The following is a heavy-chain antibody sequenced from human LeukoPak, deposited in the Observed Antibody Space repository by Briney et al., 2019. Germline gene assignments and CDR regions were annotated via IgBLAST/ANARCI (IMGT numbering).Heavy chain of an antibody. CDR1: GFTFSSYG. V-gene: IGHV3-33*01. Sequence: GRSLRLSCAASGFTFSSYGMHWVRQAPGKGLEWVAVIWYDGSNKCYADSVKGRFTISRDNSKNTLYLQMNSLRAEDTAVYYCARDRVGFDYWGQGTLVTVSS. J-gene: IGHJ4*02. CDR2: IWYDGSNK. CDR3: ARDRVGFDY.